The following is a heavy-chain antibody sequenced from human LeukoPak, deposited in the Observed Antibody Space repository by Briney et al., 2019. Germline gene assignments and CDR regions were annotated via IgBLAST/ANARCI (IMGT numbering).Heavy chain of an antibody. CDR2: ISYDGSNK. V-gene: IGHV3-30*03. D-gene: IGHD6-19*01. CDR1: GFTFSSYG. Sequence: PGRSLRLSCAASGFTFSSYGMHWVRQAPGKGLEWVAVISYDGSNKYYADSVKGRFTISRDNSKNTLYLQMNSLRAEDTAVYYCARDRLSSGWLTHDYWGQGTLLTVSS. J-gene: IGHJ4*02. CDR3: ARDRLSSGWLTHDY.